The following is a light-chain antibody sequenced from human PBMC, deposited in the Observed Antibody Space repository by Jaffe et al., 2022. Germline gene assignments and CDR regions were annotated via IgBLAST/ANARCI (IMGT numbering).Light chain of an antibody. V-gene: IGKV2-28*01. Sequence: DIVMTQSPLSLPVTPGEPASISCRSSQSLLFSNGYNYLDWYLQKPGQSPQLLIYLGSNRASGVPDRFSGSGSGTDFTLKISRVEAEDVGVYYCVQALQTPRTFGQGTKVEIK. CDR3: VQALQTPRT. J-gene: IGKJ1*01. CDR1: QSLLFSNGYNY. CDR2: LGS.